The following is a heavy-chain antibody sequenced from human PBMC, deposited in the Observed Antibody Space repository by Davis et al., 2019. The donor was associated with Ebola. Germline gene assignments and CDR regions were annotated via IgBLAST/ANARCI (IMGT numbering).Heavy chain of an antibody. J-gene: IGHJ6*02. Sequence: ASVKVSCKASGYTFTSYGISWVRQAPGQGLEWMGWISAYNGNTNYAQKHQGRVTMTTDTSTSTAYMELRSLRSDDTAVYYCARVSGWRFDSSSWWYYYYGMDVWGQGTTVTVSS. CDR3: ARVSGWRFDSSSWWYYYYGMDV. V-gene: IGHV1-18*01. D-gene: IGHD6-13*01. CDR1: GYTFTSYG. CDR2: ISAYNGNT.